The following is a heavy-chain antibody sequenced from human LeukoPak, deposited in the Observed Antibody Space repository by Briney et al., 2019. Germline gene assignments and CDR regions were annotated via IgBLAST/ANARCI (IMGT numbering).Heavy chain of an antibody. CDR1: GFAFGSYG. J-gene: IGHJ4*02. CDR3: ARDRGTREDGSVAGSFDC. D-gene: IGHD3-10*01. Sequence: GSSLRLSCAASGFAFGSYGMHWVRQAPGKGLEWVAIVWYDGSNQRYADSVKGRFTISRDNSKNTMYLQMNSLRAEDTAVYYCARDRGTREDGSVAGSFDCWGQGTLVTVSS. V-gene: IGHV3-33*08. CDR2: VWYDGSNQ.